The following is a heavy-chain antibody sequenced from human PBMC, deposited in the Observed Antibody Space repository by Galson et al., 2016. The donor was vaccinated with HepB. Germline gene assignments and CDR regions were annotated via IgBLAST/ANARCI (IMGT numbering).Heavy chain of an antibody. J-gene: IGHJ6*03. CDR3: ASPTAFFPSSYMDV. D-gene: IGHD3-3*02. Sequence: SDGNTYYADSVKGRFTISRDNSRNTLFLQMNSLGAEDTALYYCASPTAFFPSSYMDVWGKGTTVTVSS. V-gene: IGHV3-23*01. CDR2: SDGNT.